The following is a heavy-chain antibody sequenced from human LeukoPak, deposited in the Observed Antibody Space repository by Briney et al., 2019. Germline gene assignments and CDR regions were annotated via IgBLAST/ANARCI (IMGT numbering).Heavy chain of an antibody. D-gene: IGHD2/OR15-2a*01. CDR3: ARHDCDSSRCSVNWFDP. Sequence: SETLSLTCTVSGVSMSSSPYYWGWIRQPPGKGLEWIGTIYDSGNTNYSPSLRSRLTMSVDTSRNQFSLKLSSVTAADTAVYYCARHDCDSSRCSVNWFDPWGQGTLVTVSS. CDR2: IYDSGNT. V-gene: IGHV4-39*01. J-gene: IGHJ5*02. CDR1: GVSMSSSPYY.